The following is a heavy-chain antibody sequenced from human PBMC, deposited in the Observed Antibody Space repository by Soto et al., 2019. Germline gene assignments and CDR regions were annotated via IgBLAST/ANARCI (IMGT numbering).Heavy chain of an antibody. J-gene: IGHJ6*03. D-gene: IGHD1-26*01. Sequence: QVQLVQSGAEVKKPGASVTVSCRSSGDTFNDYYIHWVRQAPGQGLEWLGWINPNGGVTKYAQKFQGWVSMTRDTSIRTVYRLLSRLRSDDTAVYYCARESGGATATLDYSYFYMDVWGTGTTVTVSS. V-gene: IGHV1-2*04. CDR3: ARESGGATATLDYSYFYMDV. CDR1: GDTFNDYY. CDR2: INPNGGVT.